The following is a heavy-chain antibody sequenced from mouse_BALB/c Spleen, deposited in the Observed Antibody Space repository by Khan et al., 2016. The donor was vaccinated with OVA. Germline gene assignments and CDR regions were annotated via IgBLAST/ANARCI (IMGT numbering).Heavy chain of an antibody. CDR2: ITPSNGYT. Sequence: QIQLVQSGAELARPGASVKMSCKASGYTFTSYTIHWIKLRPGQGLEWIGFITPSNGYTNYNQKFKDKATLTADKSSTTVYMQLSSLTSDDSAVYNCVRDGAYHRNDGWFAYWGQGTLVTGSA. CDR1: GYTFTSYT. J-gene: IGHJ3*01. CDR3: VRDGAYHRNDGWFAY. V-gene: IGHV1-4*01. D-gene: IGHD2-14*01.